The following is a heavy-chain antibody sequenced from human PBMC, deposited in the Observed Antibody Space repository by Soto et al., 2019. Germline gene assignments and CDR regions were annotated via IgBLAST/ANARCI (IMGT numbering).Heavy chain of an antibody. J-gene: IGHJ4*02. CDR2: ISGRGGST. CDR3: AKDVYELITFWGVIALGHFDY. CDR1: GFTFSSYA. D-gene: IGHD3-16*02. V-gene: IGHV3-23*01. Sequence: EVQLLESGGGLVQPGGSLRLSCAASGFTFSSYAMSWVRQAPGKGLEWVSAISGRGGSTYYADSVKGRFTISRDNSKNTLYLQMNSLRAEDTAVYYCAKDVYELITFWGVIALGHFDYWGQGTLVTVSS.